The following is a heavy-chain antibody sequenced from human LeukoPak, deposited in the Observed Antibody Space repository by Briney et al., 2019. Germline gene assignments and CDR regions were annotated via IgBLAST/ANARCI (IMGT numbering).Heavy chain of an antibody. V-gene: IGHV1-18*01. Sequence: ASAKVSCKASGYTFTSYDINWVRQAPGQGLEGMGWISAYNDNTNYAQKLQGRVTMTTDTSTSTAYMELRSQRSDDTAVYYCARAHRYDSASGDYSYYYYMDVWGKGTTVTISS. D-gene: IGHD3-22*01. CDR3: ARAHRYDSASGDYSYYYYMDV. J-gene: IGHJ6*03. CDR1: GYTFTSYD. CDR2: ISAYNDNT.